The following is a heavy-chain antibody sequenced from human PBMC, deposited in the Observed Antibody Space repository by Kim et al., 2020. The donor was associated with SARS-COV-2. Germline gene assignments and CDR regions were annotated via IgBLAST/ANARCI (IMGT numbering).Heavy chain of an antibody. V-gene: IGHV3-15*01. CDR3: TTKTRTGSYYYYGMDV. CDR2: IKSKTDGGTT. J-gene: IGHJ6*02. D-gene: IGHD7-27*01. Sequence: GGSLRLSCAASGFTFSNAWMSWVRQAPGKGLEWVGRIKSKTDGGTTDYAAPVKGRFTISRDDSKNTLYLQMNSLKTEDTAVYYCTTKTRTGSYYYYGMDVWGQGTTVTVSS. CDR1: GFTFSNAW.